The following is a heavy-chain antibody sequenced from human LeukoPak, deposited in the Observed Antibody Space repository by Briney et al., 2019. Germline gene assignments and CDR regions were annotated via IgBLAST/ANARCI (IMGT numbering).Heavy chain of an antibody. D-gene: IGHD5-18*01. CDR3: ARDGYSFGHDFDY. Sequence: PGGSLRLSCAASGFTFSSYWMHWVRHTPGKGLVWVSRIKGDGSSTSYADSVKGRFTISRDNAKNTLYLQMNSLRAEDTAVYYCARDGYSFGHDFDYWGQEPWSPSPQ. V-gene: IGHV3-74*01. J-gene: IGHJ4*01. CDR2: IKGDGSST. CDR1: GFTFSSYW.